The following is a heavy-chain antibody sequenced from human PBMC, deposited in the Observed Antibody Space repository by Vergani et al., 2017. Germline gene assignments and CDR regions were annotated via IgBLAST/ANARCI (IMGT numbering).Heavy chain of an antibody. J-gene: IGHJ3*01. CDR3: AKLCGSTICPFGEGAFGL. V-gene: IGHV3-23*01. CDR2: INNIGGST. CDR1: GLTFNSYA. D-gene: IGHD2-2*01. Sequence: QLLESGGGLIQPGGSLRLSCAASGLTFNSYAMTWVRQAPGKGLEWVSGINNIGGSTYDADSVKGRCTISRDNSKNTIYLQMTDLRAEDATTYYCAKLCGSTICPFGEGAFGLWGHGTMVTVSS.